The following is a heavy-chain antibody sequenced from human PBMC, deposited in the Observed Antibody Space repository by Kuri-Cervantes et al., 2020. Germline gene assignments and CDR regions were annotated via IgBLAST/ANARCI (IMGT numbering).Heavy chain of an antibody. J-gene: IGHJ4*02. D-gene: IGHD2-15*01. CDR3: AKDPLSAGYCSGGSCLYFDY. CDR1: GFTFSSYG. CDR2: ISGSGGST. V-gene: IGHV3-23*01. Sequence: GESLKISCAASGFTFSSYGMHWVRQAPGKGLEWVSAISGSGGSTYYADSVKGRFTISRDNSKNTLYLQMNSLRAEDTAVYYCAKDPLSAGYCSGGSCLYFDYWGQGTLVTVSS.